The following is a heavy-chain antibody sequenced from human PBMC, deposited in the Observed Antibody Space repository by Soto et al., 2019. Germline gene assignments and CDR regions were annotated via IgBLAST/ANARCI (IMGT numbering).Heavy chain of an antibody. CDR1: GYNFTSYR. D-gene: IGHD5-18*01. J-gene: IGHJ4*02. Sequence: GESLKISCKGSGYNFTSYRITWVRQMPGKGLEWMGRIDPNDSETNYNPSFQGHVTISADKSISTAYLQWSSLKASDTAMYYCVRPRGYIDTHWAFDYWGPGTLVTVSS. CDR2: IDPNDSET. V-gene: IGHV5-10-1*01. CDR3: VRPRGYIDTHWAFDY.